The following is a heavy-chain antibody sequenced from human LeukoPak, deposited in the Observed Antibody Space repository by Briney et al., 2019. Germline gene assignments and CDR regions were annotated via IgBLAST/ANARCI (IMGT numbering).Heavy chain of an antibody. Sequence: SETLSLTCTVSGGSISNSYWSWIRQPPGKGREWIGYIYYSGSTKYNPSLKSRVTISVDTSRNQFSLRLSSVTAADTAVYYCARDWGVSARPGYMDVWGKGTTVTVSS. CDR1: GGSISNSY. CDR2: IYYSGST. D-gene: IGHD6-6*01. V-gene: IGHV4-59*01. CDR3: ARDWGVSARPGYMDV. J-gene: IGHJ6*03.